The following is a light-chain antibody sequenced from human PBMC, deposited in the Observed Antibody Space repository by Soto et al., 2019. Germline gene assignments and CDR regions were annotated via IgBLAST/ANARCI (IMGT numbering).Light chain of an antibody. V-gene: IGKV3-11*01. CDR1: QSVSTY. J-gene: IGKJ2*01. Sequence: IVMTQSPATLSLSPGERAPLSCRASQSVSTYLAWYQQKPGQAPRLLIYDASNRATGIPARFSGTGSGTDFTLTISSLEPEDFAVYYCQQRSMWVFGQGTKLEIK. CDR2: DAS. CDR3: QQRSMWV.